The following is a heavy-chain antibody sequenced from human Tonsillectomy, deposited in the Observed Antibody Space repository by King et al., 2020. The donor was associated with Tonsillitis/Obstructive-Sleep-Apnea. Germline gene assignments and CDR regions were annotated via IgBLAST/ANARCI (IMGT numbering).Heavy chain of an antibody. Sequence: ELQLVQSGAEVKKPGESLRISCKGSGYSFTSYWISWVRQMPGKGLEWMGRIDPSDSYTNYSPSFQVHVTISADKSISTSYLQWSSLKASDTAMYYCARRQYYYDSSGQGYYYYYYMDVWGKGTTVTVSS. J-gene: IGHJ6*03. V-gene: IGHV5-10-1*01. CDR2: IDPSDSYT. CDR1: GYSFTSYW. CDR3: ARRQYYYDSSGQGYYYYYYMDV. D-gene: IGHD3-22*01.